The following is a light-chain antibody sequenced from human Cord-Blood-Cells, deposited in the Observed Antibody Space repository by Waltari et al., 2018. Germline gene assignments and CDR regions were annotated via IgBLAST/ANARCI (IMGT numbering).Light chain of an antibody. Sequence: QSALTQPASVSGSPGQSITISCTGTSSAVGGYNYVSWYHQHPVKAPKLMIYEVSNRPSGVANRFSGSKSGNTASLTISGLQAEDEADYYCSSYTSSSTVVFGGGTKLTVL. V-gene: IGLV2-14*01. CDR2: EVS. CDR1: SSAVGGYNY. CDR3: SSYTSSSTVV. J-gene: IGLJ2*01.